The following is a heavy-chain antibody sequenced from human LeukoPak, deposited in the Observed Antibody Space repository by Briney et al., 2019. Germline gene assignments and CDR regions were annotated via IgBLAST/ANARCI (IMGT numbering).Heavy chain of an antibody. J-gene: IGHJ6*02. CDR1: GGTFSSYA. D-gene: IGHD3-22*01. V-gene: IGHV1-69*05. Sequence: SVKVSCKASGGTFSSYAISWVRQAPGQGLEWMVGIIPIFGTANYAQKFQGRVTITTDESTSTAYMELSSLRSEDTAVYYCARGDDSSGYGPYGMDVWGQGSTVTVSS. CDR3: ARGDDSSGYGPYGMDV. CDR2: IIPIFGTA.